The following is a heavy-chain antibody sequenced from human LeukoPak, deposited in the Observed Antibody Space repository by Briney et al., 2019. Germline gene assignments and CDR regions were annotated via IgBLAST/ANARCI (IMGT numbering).Heavy chain of an antibody. D-gene: IGHD6-13*01. CDR1: GGSINNYY. CDR3: ARASKSTAAAGY. CDR2: IYYSGST. J-gene: IGHJ4*02. V-gene: IGHV4-59*01. Sequence: SETLSLTCTVSGGSINNYYWSWLRQPPGKGLEWIGYIYYSGSTNYNPSLKSRVTISVDTSKNQFSLKLSSVTAADTAVYYCARASKSTAAAGYWGQGTLATVSS.